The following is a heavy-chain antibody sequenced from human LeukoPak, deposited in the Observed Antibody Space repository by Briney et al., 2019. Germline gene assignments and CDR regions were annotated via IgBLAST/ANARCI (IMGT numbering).Heavy chain of an antibody. CDR1: GFTFSRFG. CDR2: IWHDGSNK. J-gene: IGHJ4*02. V-gene: IGHV3-33*01. D-gene: IGHD3-22*01. Sequence: GGSLRLSCAASGFTFSRFGVHWVRQAPGKGLEWVAVIWHDGSNKYYADSVKGRFTISRDNSKNTLYLQMNSLRAEDTAVYYCARSFFYSSGYYGYWGQGTLVTVSS. CDR3: ARSFFYSSGYYGY.